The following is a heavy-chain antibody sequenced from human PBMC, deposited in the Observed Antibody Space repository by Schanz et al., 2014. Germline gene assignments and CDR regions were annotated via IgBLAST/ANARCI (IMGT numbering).Heavy chain of an antibody. V-gene: IGHV1-18*01. J-gene: IGHJ4*02. CDR1: RSTFSSYT. D-gene: IGHD6-19*01. Sequence: QVQLVQSGAEVKKPGSSVKVSCKASRSTFSSYTISWVRQARGQGLEWVGWISPYNGNTNYAQKLQGRVTMTTDTSTSTAYMELRSLRSDDTAVYYCARGGYSSGWYDRDIAHFDYWGQGTLVTVSS. CDR2: ISPYNGNT. CDR3: ARGGYSSGWYDRDIAHFDY.